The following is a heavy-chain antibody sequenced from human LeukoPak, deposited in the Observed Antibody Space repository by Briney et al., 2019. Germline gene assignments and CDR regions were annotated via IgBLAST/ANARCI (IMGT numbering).Heavy chain of an antibody. V-gene: IGHV3-53*01. CDR2: LYNDGNT. Sequence: GGSLTLSCAASGFTVITNDMTWVRQAPGKGLEWISVLYNDGNTKYTDSVQGRFTISRDNSKNTLYLEMNSLSPDDTAVYYCARGVEPLAANTLAYWGQGTLVTVPS. CDR3: ARGVEPLAANTLAY. CDR1: GFTVITND. D-gene: IGHD1-14*01. J-gene: IGHJ4*02.